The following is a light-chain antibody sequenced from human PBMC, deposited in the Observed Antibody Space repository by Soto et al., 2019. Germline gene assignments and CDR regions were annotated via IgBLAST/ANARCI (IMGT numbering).Light chain of an antibody. V-gene: IGKV1-27*01. CDR3: QKYNSAPWT. CDR1: QGISNY. CDR2: AAS. Sequence: DIQMTQSPSSLSASVGDRVTITCRASQGISNYLAWYQQKPGKVPKLLIYAASTLQSGVPSRFSGSGSGTDVTITISSLQHEDVATYYCQKYNSAPWTFGQGNKVEIK. J-gene: IGKJ1*01.